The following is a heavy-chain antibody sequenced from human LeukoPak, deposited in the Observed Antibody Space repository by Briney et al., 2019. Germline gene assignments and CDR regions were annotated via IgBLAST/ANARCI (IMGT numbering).Heavy chain of an antibody. Sequence: GGSLRLSCAASGFTFSSYNMNWVRQAPGKGLEWVSSISSSSSYIYYADSVKGRFTISRDNSKNTLYLQMNSLRAEDTAVYYCARDPRARSGSAHAFDIWGQGTMVTVSS. CDR1: GFTFSSYN. J-gene: IGHJ3*02. CDR2: ISSSSSYI. D-gene: IGHD1-26*01. V-gene: IGHV3-21*01. CDR3: ARDPRARSGSAHAFDI.